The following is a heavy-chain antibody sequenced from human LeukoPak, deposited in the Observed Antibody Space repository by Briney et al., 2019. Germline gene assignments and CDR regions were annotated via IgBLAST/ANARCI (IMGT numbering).Heavy chain of an antibody. Sequence: ASVKVSCKASGYTFTSYAMNWVRQAPRQGLEWMGWINTNTGNPTYAQGFTGRFVFSLDTSVSTAYLQISSLKAEDTAVYYCARYNSGSYYRKSTDLDYWGQGTLVTVSS. CDR2: INTNTGNP. CDR1: GYTFTSYA. V-gene: IGHV7-4-1*02. J-gene: IGHJ4*02. CDR3: ARYNSGSYYRKSTDLDY. D-gene: IGHD3-10*01.